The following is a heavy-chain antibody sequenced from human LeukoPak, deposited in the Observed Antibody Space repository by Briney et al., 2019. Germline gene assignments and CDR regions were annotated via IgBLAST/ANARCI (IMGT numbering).Heavy chain of an antibody. CDR1: GFTFSSYA. CDR2: ISGSGGST. D-gene: IGHD6-19*01. Sequence: GGSLRLSCAASGFTFSSYAMSWVRQAPGKGLEWVSAISGSGGSTYYADSVKGRFTISRDNAKNSLYLQMSSLRVEDTAVYYCARDEGLYSSGWYGAFDIWGQGTMVTVSS. V-gene: IGHV3-23*01. J-gene: IGHJ3*02. CDR3: ARDEGLYSSGWYGAFDI.